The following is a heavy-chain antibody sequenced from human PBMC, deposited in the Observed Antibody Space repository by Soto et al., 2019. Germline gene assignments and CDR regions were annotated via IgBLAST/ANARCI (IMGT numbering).Heavy chain of an antibody. Sequence: QVQLQQSGPGLVKPSQTLSLTCAISGDSVSSNSAAWNWIRQSPSRGLEWLGRTYYRSKWYNDXAVXXXRRITTNPVTXXNXFXXQLHSVTPEDTAVYYCARDRSIAAAGTRSDWYFDLWGRGTLVTVSS. D-gene: IGHD6-13*01. J-gene: IGHJ2*01. V-gene: IGHV6-1*01. CDR2: TYYRSKWYN. CDR3: ARDRSIAAAGTRSDWYFDL. CDR1: GDSVSSNSAA.